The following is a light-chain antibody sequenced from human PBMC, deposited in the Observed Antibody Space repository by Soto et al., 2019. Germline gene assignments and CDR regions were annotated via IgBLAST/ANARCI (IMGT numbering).Light chain of an antibody. CDR2: WAS. Sequence: DFVMTQSPDSLAVSLGERATINCKSSQSVLSSSNNKNYLAWFQQKPGQPPKLLIYWASTRKSGVPDRCIGSGSGTDFTLTITSLQAEDVAVYYCQQYHSVPITFGQGTRLENK. V-gene: IGKV4-1*01. CDR1: QSVLSSSNNKNY. CDR3: QQYHSVPIT. J-gene: IGKJ5*01.